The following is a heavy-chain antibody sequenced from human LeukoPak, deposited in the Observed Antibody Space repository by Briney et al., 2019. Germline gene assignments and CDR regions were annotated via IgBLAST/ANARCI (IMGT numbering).Heavy chain of an antibody. D-gene: IGHD3-3*01. V-gene: IGHV4-59*04. CDR2: IYHSGST. CDR3: AGTRITIFGVAMANFDY. J-gene: IGHJ4*02. CDR1: GGSISSYY. Sequence: SETLSLTCTVSGGSISSYYWSWIRQPPGKGLEWIGYIYHSGSTYYNPSLKSRVTISVDTSKNQFSLKLSSVTAADTAVYYCAGTRITIFGVAMANFDYWGQGTLVTVSS.